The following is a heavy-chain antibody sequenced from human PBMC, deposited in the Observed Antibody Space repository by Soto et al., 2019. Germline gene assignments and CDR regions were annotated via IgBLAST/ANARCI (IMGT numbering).Heavy chain of an antibody. V-gene: IGHV3-30-3*01. CDR2: ISYDGSNK. CDR3: ARSNYFDY. Sequence: GGSLRLSCAASGFTFSSYAMHWVRQAPGKGLEWVAVISYDGSNKYYADSVKGRFTISRDNSKNTLYLQMNSLRAEDTAVYYCARSNYFDYWGQGTLVTVSS. J-gene: IGHJ4*02. CDR1: GFTFSSYA. D-gene: IGHD6-6*01.